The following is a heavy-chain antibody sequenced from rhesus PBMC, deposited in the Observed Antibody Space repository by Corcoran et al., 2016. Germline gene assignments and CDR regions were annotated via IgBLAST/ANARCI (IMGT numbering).Heavy chain of an antibody. CDR2: VFGDGGIT. Sequence: QVQLQESGPGLVKPSETLSLTCAVSGASVNSNSWSWIRQPPGKGLEWIGRVFGDGGITSYNPSLTSRVTISRDTSKNQFSLKLDSVTAAGSAVYYCGRGRVVNDGGLDSWGQGVLVTVSS. CDR1: GASVNSNS. V-gene: IGHV4-147*01. D-gene: IGHD3-28*01. J-gene: IGHJ4*01. CDR3: GRGRVVNDGGLDS.